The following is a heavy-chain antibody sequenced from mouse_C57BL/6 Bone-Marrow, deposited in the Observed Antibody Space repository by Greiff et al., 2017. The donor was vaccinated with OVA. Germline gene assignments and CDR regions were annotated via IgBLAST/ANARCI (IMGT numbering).Heavy chain of an antibody. V-gene: IGHV1-69*01. CDR1: GYTFTSYW. CDR3: ARSGVYDGYPFAY. Sequence: VQLQQPGAELVMPGASVKLSCKASGYTFTSYWMHWVKQRPGQGLEWIGEIDPSDSYTNYNQKFKGKSTLTVDKSSSTAYMQLSSLTSEDSAVYYCARSGVYDGYPFAYWAKGLWSLSLQ. J-gene: IGHJ3*01. D-gene: IGHD2-3*01. CDR2: IDPSDSYT.